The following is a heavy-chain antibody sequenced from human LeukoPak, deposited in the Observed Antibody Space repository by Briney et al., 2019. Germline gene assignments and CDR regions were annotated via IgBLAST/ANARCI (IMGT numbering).Heavy chain of an antibody. CDR2: INGSGRST. D-gene: IGHD3-22*01. CDR1: GFTFSSYA. J-gene: IGHJ3*02. V-gene: IGHV3-23*01. CDR3: AKGPGYYDSSGYRIDAFDI. Sequence: GGSLRLSCAASGFTFSSYAMSWVRQAPGKGLEWVSDINGSGRSTYYADFVKRRFTISRDNSKNTLYLQMNSLRAEDTAVYYCAKGPGYYDSSGYRIDAFDIWGQGTMVTVSS.